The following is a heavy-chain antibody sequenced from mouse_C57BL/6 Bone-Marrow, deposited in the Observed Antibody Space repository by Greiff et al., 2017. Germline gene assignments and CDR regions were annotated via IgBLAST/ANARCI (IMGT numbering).Heavy chain of an antibody. D-gene: IGHD2-2*01. CDR2: IDPETGGT. J-gene: IGHJ2*01. CDR3: TRVENGYDDY. CDR1: GYTFTDYE. Sequence: QVQLQQSGAELVRPGASVTLSCKASGYTFTDYEMHWVKQTPVHGLEWIGAIDPETGGTAYNQKFKGKAILTADKSSSTAYMELRSLTSEDSAVYYCTRVENGYDDYWGQGTTLTVSS. V-gene: IGHV1-15*01.